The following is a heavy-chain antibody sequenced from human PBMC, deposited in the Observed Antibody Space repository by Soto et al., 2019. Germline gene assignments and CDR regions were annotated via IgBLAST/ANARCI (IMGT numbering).Heavy chain of an antibody. D-gene: IGHD2-21*02. CDR3: ARQLYTVVTQHDY. J-gene: IGHJ4*01. Sequence: EVQLVESGGGLVQPGGSLRLSCAASGFTFRTFRMNWIRQTPEKGLEWIAHIDSDSSAAYYADSVKGRYIISRDNAKNSLYLEMNSLRDEDTAMYYCARQLYTVVTQHDYWGHGTLVTVSS. CDR2: IDSDSSAA. CDR1: GFTFRTFR. V-gene: IGHV3-48*02.